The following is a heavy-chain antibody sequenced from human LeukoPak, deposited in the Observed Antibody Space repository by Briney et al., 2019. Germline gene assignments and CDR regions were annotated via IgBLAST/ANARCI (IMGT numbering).Heavy chain of an antibody. CDR1: GYSISSGYY. D-gene: IGHD6-19*01. CDR3: AREEDIAVDNFVY. V-gene: IGHV4-38-2*02. Sequence: SETLSLTCAVSGYSISSGYYWGWIRQPPGKGLEWIGRIYHSGSTYYNPSLKSRVTISVDTSKNQFSLKLSSVTAADTAVYYCAREEDIAVDNFVYWGQGTLVTVSS. CDR2: IYHSGST. J-gene: IGHJ4*02.